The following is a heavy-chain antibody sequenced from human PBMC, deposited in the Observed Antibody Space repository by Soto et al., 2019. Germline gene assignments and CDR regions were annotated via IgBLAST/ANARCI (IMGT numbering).Heavy chain of an antibody. V-gene: IGHV3-74*01. CDR3: ARVKVSAYYFDY. D-gene: IGHD2-8*01. CDR1: GFTFSSYW. Sequence: EVQLMESGGGLVQPGGSLRLSCAASGFTFSSYWMHWVRRAPGKGLVWVSRINSDGSITTYADSVKGRFTISRDNAKNTLYLQMNSLRVEDTAVYYCARVKVSAYYFDYWAQGTLVTVSS. CDR2: INSDGSIT. J-gene: IGHJ4*02.